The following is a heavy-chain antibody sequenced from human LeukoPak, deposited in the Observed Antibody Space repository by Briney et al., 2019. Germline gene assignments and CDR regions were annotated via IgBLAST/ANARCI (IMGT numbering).Heavy chain of an antibody. V-gene: IGHV3-53*01. CDR3: ARDTVTTFRFRDYYYYGMDV. J-gene: IGHJ6*02. CDR1: GFTVSTNY. Sequence: GGSLRLSCAASGFTVSTNYMNWVRQAPGKGLESVSVIYSGGSTYYADSVKGRFTISRDNSKNTLYLQMNSLRAEDTAVYYCARDTVTTFRFRDYYYYGMDVWGQGTTVTVSS. D-gene: IGHD4-17*01. CDR2: IYSGGST.